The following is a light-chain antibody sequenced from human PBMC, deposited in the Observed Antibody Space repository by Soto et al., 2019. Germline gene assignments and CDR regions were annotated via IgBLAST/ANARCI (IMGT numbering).Light chain of an antibody. Sequence: EILLTQSPFTLSLSPGERATLSCRASQSVSSYLAWYQQKPGQAPRLLIYDASNRATGIPARSSGSGSGTDFTLTISSLEPEDFAVYYCQQRSNWQVTFGQGTRLEIK. J-gene: IGKJ5*01. CDR3: QQRSNWQVT. CDR1: QSVSSY. CDR2: DAS. V-gene: IGKV3-11*01.